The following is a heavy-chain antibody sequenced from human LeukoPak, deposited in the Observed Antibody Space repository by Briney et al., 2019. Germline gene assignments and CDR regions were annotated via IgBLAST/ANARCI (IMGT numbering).Heavy chain of an antibody. V-gene: IGHV3-33*01. J-gene: IGHJ4*02. D-gene: IGHD3-22*01. CDR1: GFTFSSYG. CDR3: AREHYYDSSGSVDY. CDR2: IWYDGSNK. Sequence: GGSLRLSCAASGFTFSSYGMHWVRQAPGKGLEWVAIIWYDGSNKYYADSVKGRFTISRDNSKNTLYLQMNSLRAEDTAVYYCAREHYYDSSGSVDYWGQGTLVTVSS.